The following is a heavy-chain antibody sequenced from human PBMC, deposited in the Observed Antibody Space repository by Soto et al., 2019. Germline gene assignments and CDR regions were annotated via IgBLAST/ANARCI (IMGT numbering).Heavy chain of an antibody. Sequence: ASGKVSCEASGYSFTSYAMHWVRQAPGQGLEWMGWINAGNGNTKYSQKFQGRVTITRDTSASTAYMELSSLRSEDTALYYCARAVAVPADFDYWGQGTLVTVSS. D-gene: IGHD6-19*01. J-gene: IGHJ4*02. CDR2: INAGNGNT. CDR3: ARAVAVPADFDY. V-gene: IGHV1-3*01. CDR1: GYSFTSYA.